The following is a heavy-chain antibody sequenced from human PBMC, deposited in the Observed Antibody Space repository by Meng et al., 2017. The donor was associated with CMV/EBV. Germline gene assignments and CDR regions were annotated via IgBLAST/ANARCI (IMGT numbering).Heavy chain of an antibody. CDR3: ARVGYYYGSGSYYTDLDY. CDR1: YTLTSYG. Sequence: YTLTSYGISWVRQAPGQGLEWMGWISAYNGNTNYAQKLQGRVTMTTDTSTSTAYMELRSLRSDDTAVYYCARVGYYYGSGSYYTDLDYWGQGTLVTVSS. V-gene: IGHV1-18*01. CDR2: ISAYNGNT. D-gene: IGHD3-10*01. J-gene: IGHJ4*02.